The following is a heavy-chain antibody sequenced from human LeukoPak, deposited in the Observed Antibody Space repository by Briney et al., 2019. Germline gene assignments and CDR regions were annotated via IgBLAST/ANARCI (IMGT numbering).Heavy chain of an antibody. V-gene: IGHV3-48*04. Sequence: PGGSLRLSCAASGFTFSSYSMNWVRQAPGKGLEWISYISSSSSTIYYADSVKGRFTISRDNAKNSLYLQMNSLRAEDTAVYYCAREQADGDGNWFDPWGQGTLVTVSS. CDR1: GFTFSSYS. J-gene: IGHJ5*02. CDR2: ISSSSSTI. D-gene: IGHD4-17*01. CDR3: AREQADGDGNWFDP.